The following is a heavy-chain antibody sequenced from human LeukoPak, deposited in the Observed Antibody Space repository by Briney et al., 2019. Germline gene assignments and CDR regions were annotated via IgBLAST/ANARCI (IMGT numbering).Heavy chain of an antibody. CDR3: AKDRTYHSDFSAYYFSPPLQHY. J-gene: IGHJ4*02. V-gene: IGHV3-23*01. CDR2: IFGSSGST. CDR1: GFTFTNYA. D-gene: IGHD3-22*01. Sequence: GGSLRLPCVASGFTFTNYAMTWVRQAPGEGLQWVSSIFGSSGSTYYADSVKGRVTISRDNSKNMVYLQMNGLRAEDTAVYYCAKDRTYHSDFSAYYFSPPLQHYWGQGTLVTVSS.